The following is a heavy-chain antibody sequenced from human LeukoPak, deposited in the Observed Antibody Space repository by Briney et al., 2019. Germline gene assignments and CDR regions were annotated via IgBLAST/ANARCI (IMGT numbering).Heavy chain of an antibody. J-gene: IGHJ4*02. CDR2: IWYDGSNK. V-gene: IGHV3-33*01. CDR1: GFTFSSYG. D-gene: IGHD6-19*01. CDR3: ARDGIAVAVPFDY. Sequence: GRSLRLSCAASGFTFSSYGMHWARQAPGKGLEWVAVIWYDGSNKYYADSVKGRFTISRDNSKNTLYPQMNSLRAEDTAVYYCARDGIAVAVPFDYWGQGTLVTVSS.